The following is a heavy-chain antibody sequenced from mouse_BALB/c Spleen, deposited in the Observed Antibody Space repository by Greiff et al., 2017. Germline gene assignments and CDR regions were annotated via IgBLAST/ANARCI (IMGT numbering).Heavy chain of an antibody. J-gene: IGHJ4*01. CDR2: IRNKANGYTT. CDR1: GFTFTAYY. D-gene: IGHD2-1*01. V-gene: IGHV7-3*02. Sequence: EVKLVESGGGLVQPGGSLRLSCATSGFTFTAYYMSWVRQPPGKALEWLGFIRNKANGYTTEYSASVKGRFTISRDNSQSILYLQMNTLRAEDSATYYCARDGNYYAMDYWGQGTSVTVAS. CDR3: ARDGNYYAMDY.